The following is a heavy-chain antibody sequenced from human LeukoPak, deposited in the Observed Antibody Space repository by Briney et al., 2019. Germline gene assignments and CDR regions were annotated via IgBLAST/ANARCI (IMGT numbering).Heavy chain of an antibody. J-gene: IGHJ6*03. D-gene: IGHD3-16*01. CDR2: INPNSGGT. Sequence: GASVKVSCKASGYTFTGYYMHWVRQAPGQGLEWMGWINPNSGGTNYAQKFQGRVTMTRDTSISTAYMELSRLRSDDTAVYYCARGGRWGVYYYYYYMDVWGKGTTVTVSS. V-gene: IGHV1-2*02. CDR3: ARGGRWGVYYYYYYMDV. CDR1: GYTFTGYY.